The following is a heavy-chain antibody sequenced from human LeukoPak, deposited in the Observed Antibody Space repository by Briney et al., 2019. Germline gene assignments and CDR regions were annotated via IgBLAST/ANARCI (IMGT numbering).Heavy chain of an antibody. J-gene: IGHJ4*02. V-gene: IGHV4-34*01. CDR3: ARGWGHYYDSSGYYPFDY. CDR1: GGSFSGYY. D-gene: IGHD3-22*01. Sequence: SETLSLTCAVYGGSFSGYYWSWIRQPPGKGLEWIGEINHSGSTNYNPSHKSRVTISVDTSKNQFSLKLSSVTAADTAVYYCARGWGHYYDSSGYYPFDYWGQGTLVTVSS. CDR2: INHSGST.